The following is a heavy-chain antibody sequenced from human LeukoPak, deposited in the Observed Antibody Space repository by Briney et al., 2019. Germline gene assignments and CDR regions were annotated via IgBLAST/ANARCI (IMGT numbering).Heavy chain of an antibody. CDR3: AALRGLQNWYFDL. J-gene: IGHJ2*01. V-gene: IGHV3-48*01. CDR1: GSTFSSYN. Sequence: VGSLRLSCAASGSTFSSYNINWVRQAPGKGLEWVSYISSGSGTIYYADSVKGRFTISRDNAKNSLFLQMNSPRAEDTAVYYCAALRGLQNWYFDLWGRGTLVTVSS. D-gene: IGHD4-17*01. CDR2: ISSGSGTI.